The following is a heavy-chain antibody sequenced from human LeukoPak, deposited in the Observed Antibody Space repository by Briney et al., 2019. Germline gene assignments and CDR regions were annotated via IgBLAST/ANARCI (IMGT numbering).Heavy chain of an antibody. CDR2: ISGSGGST. D-gene: IGHD6-19*01. V-gene: IGHV3-23*01. J-gene: IGHJ4*02. CDR1: GFTFSSYA. Sequence: GGSLRLSCAASGFTFSSYAMSWVRQAPWKELEWVSAISGSGGSTYYADSVKGRFTISKDNSKNTLYLQMNSLRADDTALYYCAKVVGSGWPYYFDYWGQGTLVTVSS. CDR3: AKVVGSGWPYYFDY.